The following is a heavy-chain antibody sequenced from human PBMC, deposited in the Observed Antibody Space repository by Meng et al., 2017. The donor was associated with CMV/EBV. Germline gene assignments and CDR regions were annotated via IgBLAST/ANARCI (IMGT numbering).Heavy chain of an antibody. CDR1: GFTFSRSW. D-gene: IGHD3-16*01. J-gene: IGHJ4*02. CDR2: INSAANIT. Sequence: GESLKISCAASGFTFSRSWMHWARQAPGKGLVWVARINSAANITHYAGSVKGRFAISRDNAKNTLYLQMNSLRVEDTAVYYCAGDRWGPEYWGQGTLVTSPQ. V-gene: IGHV3-74*01. CDR3: AGDRWGPEY.